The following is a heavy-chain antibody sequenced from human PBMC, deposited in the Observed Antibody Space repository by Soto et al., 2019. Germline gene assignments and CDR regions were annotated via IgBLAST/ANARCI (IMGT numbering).Heavy chain of an antibody. CDR2: ISGSSGST. J-gene: IGHJ4*02. D-gene: IGHD3-3*01. CDR1: GFTFSSYA. Sequence: PGGFLRLSCAASGFTFSSYAMSWVRQAPGKGLEWVSAISGSSGSTYYADSVKGRFTISRDNSKNTLYLQMNSLRAEDAAVYYFAKATGFLEWLFDYWGQGTLVTVSS. V-gene: IGHV3-23*01. CDR3: AKATGFLEWLFDY.